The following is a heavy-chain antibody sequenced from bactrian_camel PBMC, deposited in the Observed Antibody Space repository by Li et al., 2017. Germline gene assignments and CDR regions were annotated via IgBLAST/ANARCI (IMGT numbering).Heavy chain of an antibody. CDR1: DFVPDSYW. CDR2: INTGGGTT. CDR3: AAARLSWYGATGSYY. Sequence: HVQLVESGGGLVQPGQSLKLSCQFTDFVPDSYWMNWVRQAPGKGLEWVSAINTGGGTTYYADSAKGRFTISRDNAKNTVYLQLNSLKSEDAALYYCAAARLSWYGATGSYYWGQGTQVTVS. D-gene: IGHD6*01. V-gene: IGHV3S1*01. J-gene: IGHJ4*01.